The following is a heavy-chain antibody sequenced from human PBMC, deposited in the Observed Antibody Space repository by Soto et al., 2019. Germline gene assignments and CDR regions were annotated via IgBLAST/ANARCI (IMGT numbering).Heavy chain of an antibody. Sequence: SETLSLTCAVYGGSFSGYYWSWIRQPPGKGLEWIGEINHSGSTNYNPSLKSRVTISVDTSKNQFSLKLSSVTAADTAVYCCARTGREDDFWSGYYTGIDYWGQGTLVTVSS. J-gene: IGHJ4*02. D-gene: IGHD3-3*01. CDR2: INHSGST. CDR3: ARTGREDDFWSGYYTGIDY. V-gene: IGHV4-34*01. CDR1: GGSFSGYY.